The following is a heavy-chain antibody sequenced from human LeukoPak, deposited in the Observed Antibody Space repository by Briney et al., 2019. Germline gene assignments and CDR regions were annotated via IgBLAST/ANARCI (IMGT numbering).Heavy chain of an antibody. J-gene: IGHJ5*02. CDR2: IDHKNGNR. CDR3: ARSHTQKEFCGGGRCYPTVWWFDP. V-gene: IGHV1-8*01. CDR1: GYTVINND. D-gene: IGHD2-15*01. Sequence: ASVKVSCKASGYTVINNDINWVRQAPGQGLEWMAWIDHKNGNRGYAQNFQGRVTMTTDISINTAYLELSSLRSEDTAVYYCARSHTQKEFCGGGRCYPTVWWFDPWGQGALVTVSS.